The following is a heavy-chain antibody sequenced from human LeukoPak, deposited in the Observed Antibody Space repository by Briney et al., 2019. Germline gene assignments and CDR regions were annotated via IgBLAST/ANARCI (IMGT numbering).Heavy chain of an antibody. V-gene: IGHV3-30*04. D-gene: IGHD2-15*01. CDR2: ISYDGSNK. Sequence: GGSLRLSCAASGFTFSSYAMHWVRQAPGKGLEWVAVISYDGSNKYYADSVKGRFTISRDNSKNTLYLQMNSLRAEDTAVYYCARDLGYCSGGGCYGIDYWGQGTLVTVSS. CDR1: GFTFSSYA. J-gene: IGHJ4*02. CDR3: ARDLGYCSGGGCYGIDY.